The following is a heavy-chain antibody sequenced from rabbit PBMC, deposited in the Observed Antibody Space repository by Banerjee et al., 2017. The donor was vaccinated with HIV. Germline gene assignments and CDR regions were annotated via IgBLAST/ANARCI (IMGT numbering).Heavy chain of an antibody. CDR3: ARSSSAYYRHYYGMDL. CDR2: IYTNSDKT. Sequence: QSLEESGGDLVKPGASLTLTCTASGFSFSSSYYTCCVRQAPGKGLEWIACIYTNSDKTYSASWAKGRFTISRPSSTTVTLQMTSLTAADTATYFCARSSSAYYRHYYGMDLWGPGTLVTVS. D-gene: IGHD1-1*01. J-gene: IGHJ6*01. V-gene: IGHV1S40*01. CDR1: GFSFSSSYY.